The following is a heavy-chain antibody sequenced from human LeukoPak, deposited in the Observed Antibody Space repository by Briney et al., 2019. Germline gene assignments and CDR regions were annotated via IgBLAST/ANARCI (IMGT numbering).Heavy chain of an antibody. CDR1: GFTFSSYW. CDR3: ARDDTGRSFDWLARQFDS. Sequence: PGGSLRLSCAASGFTFSSYWMSWVRQAPGKGLEWVANIKQDGSEKYYVDSVKGRFTISRDNAKNSLYLQMNSLRAEDTAVYYCARDDTGRSFDWLARQFDSWGQGTLVTVSS. V-gene: IGHV3-7*01. CDR2: IKQDGSEK. J-gene: IGHJ4*02. D-gene: IGHD3-9*01.